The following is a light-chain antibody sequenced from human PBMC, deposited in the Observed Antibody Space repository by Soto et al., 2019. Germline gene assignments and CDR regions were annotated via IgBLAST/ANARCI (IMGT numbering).Light chain of an antibody. J-gene: IGKJ1*01. CDR1: QSISRQ. V-gene: IGKV1-5*03. CDR3: RQYQSYWT. Sequence: DIQMTQSPSTLSASVGDRVSITCRASQSISRQLAWYQQKPGKAPNLLIYQASNLETGVPSRFTGSGSGTESTLTISSLQPDELATYYCRQYQSYWTFGQGTKVEV. CDR2: QAS.